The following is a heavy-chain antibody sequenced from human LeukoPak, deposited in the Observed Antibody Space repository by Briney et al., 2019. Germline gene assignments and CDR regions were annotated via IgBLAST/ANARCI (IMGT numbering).Heavy chain of an antibody. V-gene: IGHV3-30*02. D-gene: IGHD3-3*01. J-gene: IGHJ3*01. CDR1: GFSFNNYG. Sequence: PGGSLRVSCAASGFSFNNYGVYWVRQAPGKGLEWVAFIRYDSSHEYYADSVKGRFTISRDNSKNTVYLQMNSLRDEDTAVYYCAKERVTTIFGVIINAFDVWGQGTMVTVSS. CDR2: IRYDSSHE. CDR3: AKERVTTIFGVIINAFDV.